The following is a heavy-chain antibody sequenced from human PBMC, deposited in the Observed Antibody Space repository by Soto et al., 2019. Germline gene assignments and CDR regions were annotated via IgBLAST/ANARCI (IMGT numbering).Heavy chain of an antibody. CDR1: GGTFSSYA. J-gene: IGHJ5*02. Sequence: QVQLVQSGAEVKKPGSSVKVSCKASGGTFSSYAISWVRQAPGQGLEWMGGIIPIFGTANYAQKFQGRVTITADESTSTAYMELSSLRSEDTAVYYCARRYDSSGPYLAPQPLWWFDPWGQGTLVTVSS. D-gene: IGHD3-22*01. V-gene: IGHV1-69*01. CDR3: ARRYDSSGPYLAPQPLWWFDP. CDR2: IIPIFGTA.